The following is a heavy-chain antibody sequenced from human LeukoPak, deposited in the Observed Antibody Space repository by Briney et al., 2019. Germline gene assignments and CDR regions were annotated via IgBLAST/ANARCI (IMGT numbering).Heavy chain of an antibody. CDR2: IYYSGST. CDR1: GGSISSGDYY. J-gene: IGHJ5*02. V-gene: IGHV4-30-4*01. Sequence: PSETLSLTCTVSGGSISSGDYYWSWLRQPPGKGLEWIGYIYYSGSTYYNPSLKSRVTISVDTSKNQFSLQLSSVTAADTAVYYCARGAMTTVTTEGGNWFDPWGQGTLVTVSS. D-gene: IGHD4-17*01. CDR3: ARGAMTTVTTEGGNWFDP.